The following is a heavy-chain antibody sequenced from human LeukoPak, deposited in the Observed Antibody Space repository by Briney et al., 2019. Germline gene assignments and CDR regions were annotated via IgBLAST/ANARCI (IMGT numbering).Heavy chain of an antibody. J-gene: IGHJ4*02. V-gene: IGHV4-39*07. D-gene: IGHD5-18*01. CDR3: ARRSDTAMVFDY. CDR2: IYYSGST. CDR1: GGSISSYY. Sequence: SETLSLTCTVSGGSISSYYWGWIRQPPGKGLEWIGSIYYSGSTYYNPSLKSRVTISVDTSKNQFSLKLSSVTAADTAVYYCARRSDTAMVFDYWGQGTLVTVSS.